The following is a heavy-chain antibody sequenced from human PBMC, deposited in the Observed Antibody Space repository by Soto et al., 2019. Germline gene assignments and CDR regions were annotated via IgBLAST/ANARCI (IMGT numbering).Heavy chain of an antibody. CDR1: GGSISSDY. D-gene: IGHD3-10*01. V-gene: IGHV4-59*08. Sequence: QVQLQESGPGLVKPSGTLSLTCTVSGGSISSDYWNWIRQPPGKGLEWIGYIHSGSTTYSASLRSRVTISVDTSTHQFSLKLSSVTAADTAVYFCARHDGSRSTDYWGQGTLVTVSS. CDR3: ARHDGSRSTDY. CDR2: IHSGST. J-gene: IGHJ4*02.